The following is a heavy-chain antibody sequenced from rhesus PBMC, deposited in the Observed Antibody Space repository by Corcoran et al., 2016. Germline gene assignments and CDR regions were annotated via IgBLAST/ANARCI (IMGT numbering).Heavy chain of an antibody. CDR2: ISGCGGST. Sequence: QLQLQESGPGLVKPSETLSLTCAVSGGSISRNYWSWIRQPPWKGPEWIGRISGCGGSTDYNPSLKSRVTISTDTSKNQFSLKLSSVTAADTAVYYCARLGWGDYYVYGLDSWGQGVVVTVSS. CDR1: GGSISRNY. CDR3: ARLGWGDYYVYGLDS. D-gene: IGHD3-34*01. V-gene: IGHV4-173*01. J-gene: IGHJ6*01.